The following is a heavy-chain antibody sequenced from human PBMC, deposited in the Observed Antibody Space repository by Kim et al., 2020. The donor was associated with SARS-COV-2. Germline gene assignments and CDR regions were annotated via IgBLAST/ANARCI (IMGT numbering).Heavy chain of an antibody. J-gene: IGHJ4*02. D-gene: IGHD3-16*01. CDR2: IYYSGST. CDR1: GDSISNSNYY. CDR3: ARQFSDNIETARALRD. V-gene: IGHV4-39*01. Sequence: SETLSLTCIVSGDSISNSNYYWGWIRQPPGKGLEWIGNIYYSGSTYYNPSLKSRVTISVDTPRNQFSLMLSSVTAADTAIYYCARQFSDNIETARALRDWGQGTLVTVSS.